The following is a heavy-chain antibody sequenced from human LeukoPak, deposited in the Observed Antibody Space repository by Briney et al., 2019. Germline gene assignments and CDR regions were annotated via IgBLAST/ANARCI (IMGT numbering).Heavy chain of an antibody. D-gene: IGHD3-22*01. J-gene: IGHJ4*02. V-gene: IGHV1-46*01. CDR1: GYTFTSYY. Sequence: RASVKVSCKASGYTFTSYYMHWVRQAPGQGLEWMGIVNPSGGSTSYAQKFQGRVTMTRDMSTSTVYMELSSLRSEDTAVYYCARDRDPYYYDSSGYYPGYWGQGTLVTVSS. CDR3: ARDRDPYYYDSSGYYPGY. CDR2: VNPSGGST.